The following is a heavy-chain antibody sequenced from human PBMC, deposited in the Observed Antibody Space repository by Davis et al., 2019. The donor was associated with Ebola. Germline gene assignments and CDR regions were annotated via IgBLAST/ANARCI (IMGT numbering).Heavy chain of an antibody. CDR3: AKGGDFPTSSLNHFYYGVDA. D-gene: IGHD2-2*01. V-gene: IGHV3-9*01. CDR1: GFAFDDHA. J-gene: IGHJ6*02. Sequence: PGGSLRLSCTGSGFAFDDHAIHWVRQAPGKGLEWVAGINWNSASIAYVDSVKGRFPISRDNAKNSVYLQMNNLRVEDTALYYCAKGGDFPTSSLNHFYYGVDAWGQGTTVTVSS. CDR2: INWNSASI.